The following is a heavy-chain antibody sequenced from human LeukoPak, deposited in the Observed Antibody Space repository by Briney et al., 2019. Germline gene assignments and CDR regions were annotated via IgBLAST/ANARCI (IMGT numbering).Heavy chain of an antibody. CDR2: IYYSGST. CDR1: GGSISSYY. CDR3: ARVNYDILTGYLDY. Sequence: PSETLSLTCTVSGGSISSYYWSWIRQPPGKGLEWIGYIYYSGSTNYNPSLKSRVTISVDTSKNQFSLKLSSVTAADTAVYYCARVNYDILTGYLDYWGQGTLVTVSS. J-gene: IGHJ4*02. V-gene: IGHV4-59*01. D-gene: IGHD3-9*01.